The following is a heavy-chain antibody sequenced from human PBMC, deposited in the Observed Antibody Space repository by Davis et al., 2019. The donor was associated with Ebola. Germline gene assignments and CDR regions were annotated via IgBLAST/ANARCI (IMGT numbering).Heavy chain of an antibody. J-gene: IGHJ2*01. CDR3: ANYGGTPYGYFDL. CDR2: INHSGST. Sequence: PSETLSLTCAVYGGSFSGYYWSWIRQPPGKGLEWIGEINHSGSTNYNPSLKSRVTISVDTSKNQFSLKLSSVTAADTAVYYCANYGGTPYGYFDLWGRGTLVTVSS. V-gene: IGHV4-34*01. D-gene: IGHD4-23*01. CDR1: GGSFSGYY.